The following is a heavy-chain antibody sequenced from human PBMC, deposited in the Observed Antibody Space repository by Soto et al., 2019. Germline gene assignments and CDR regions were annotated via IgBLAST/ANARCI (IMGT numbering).Heavy chain of an antibody. Sequence: SETLSLTCSVSGGSISSYCWSWIRQPPGKGLEWIGNVYYSGNTNYNPSLNSRVTISIDTSKNQFSLKLSSVTAADTGVYFCAGVFGEWGVDYYYYYGMDVWGQGTTVTSP. J-gene: IGHJ6*02. CDR2: VYYSGNT. D-gene: IGHD3-10*01. CDR3: AGVFGEWGVDYYYYYGMDV. V-gene: IGHV4-59*01. CDR1: GGSISSYC.